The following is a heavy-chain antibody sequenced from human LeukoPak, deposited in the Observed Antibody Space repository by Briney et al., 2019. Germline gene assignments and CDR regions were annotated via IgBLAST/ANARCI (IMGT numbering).Heavy chain of an antibody. CDR1: GGTFSSYA. D-gene: IGHD3-3*01. CDR2: SIPIFGTA. J-gene: IGHJ4*02. CDR3: ARDSITIFGVVTPRRFYFDY. V-gene: IGHV1-69*01. Sequence: SVKVSCKASGGTFSSYAISWVRQAPGQGLEWMGGSIPIFGTANYAQTFQGRVTITADESTSTAYMEVSSLRSEDTAVYYCARDSITIFGVVTPRRFYFDYWGQGTLVTVSS.